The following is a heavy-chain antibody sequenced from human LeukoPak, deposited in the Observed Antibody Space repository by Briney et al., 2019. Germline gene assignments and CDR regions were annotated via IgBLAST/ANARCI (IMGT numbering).Heavy chain of an antibody. CDR3: ARAGVFDY. Sequence: SETLSLTCTVSGYSISSGYYWGWTRQPPGKGLEWIGSIYHSGSTYYNPSLKSRVTISVDTSKNQFSLKLSSVTAADTAVYYCARAGVFDYWGQGTLVTVSS. V-gene: IGHV4-38-2*02. CDR2: IYHSGST. J-gene: IGHJ4*02. D-gene: IGHD3-10*01. CDR1: GYSISSGYY.